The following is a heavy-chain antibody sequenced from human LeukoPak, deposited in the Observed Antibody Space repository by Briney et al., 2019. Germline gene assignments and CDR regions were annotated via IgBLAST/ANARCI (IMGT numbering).Heavy chain of an antibody. CDR3: ARIWTRSIAAVPSYYGMDV. D-gene: IGHD6-13*01. V-gene: IGHV4-31*02. Sequence: SETLSLTCTVSGGSISSDGYYWSWIRQYSGKGLEWIGYIYYSGGTYYNPSLKSRVTISVDTSKNQFSLKLSSVTAADTAVYYCARIWTRSIAAVPSYYGMDVWGQGTTVTVSS. J-gene: IGHJ6*02. CDR2: IYYSGGT. CDR1: GGSISSDGYY.